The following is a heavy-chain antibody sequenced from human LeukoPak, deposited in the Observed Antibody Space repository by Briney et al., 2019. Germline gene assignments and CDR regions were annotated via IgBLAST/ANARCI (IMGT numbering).Heavy chain of an antibody. CDR3: ARAHPGVQEAFDY. Sequence: PGGSLRLSCAASGFTFSSYAMHWVRQAPGKGLEWVAVISYDGSNKYYADSVKGRFTISRDNSKNTLYLQMNSLGAEDTAVYYCARAHPGVQEAFDYWGQGTLVTVSS. D-gene: IGHD3-10*01. CDR2: ISYDGSNK. CDR1: GFTFSSYA. J-gene: IGHJ4*02. V-gene: IGHV3-30*04.